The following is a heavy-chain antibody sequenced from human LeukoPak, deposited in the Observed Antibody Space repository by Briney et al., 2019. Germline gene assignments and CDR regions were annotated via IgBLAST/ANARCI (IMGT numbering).Heavy chain of an antibody. CDR3: AREGLTTGGFDY. CDR1: GFTFSSYA. J-gene: IGHJ4*02. Sequence: GGSLRLPCAASGFTFSSYAMYWVRQAPGKGLEYVSAISSNGGSTYYANSVKGRFTISRDNSKNTLYLQMGSLRAEDMAVYYCAREGLTTGGFDYWGQGTLVTVSS. D-gene: IGHD4-17*01. V-gene: IGHV3-64*01. CDR2: ISSNGGST.